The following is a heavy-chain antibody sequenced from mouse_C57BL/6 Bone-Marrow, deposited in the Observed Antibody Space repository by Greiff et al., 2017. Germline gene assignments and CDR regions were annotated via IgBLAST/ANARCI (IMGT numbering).Heavy chain of an antibody. CDR3: AVLLWHFAY. CDR1: GHTFTSYR. V-gene: IGHV1-55*01. J-gene: IGHJ3*01. CDR2: IYPGSGST. D-gene: IGHD1-1*02. Sequence: QVQLKQPGAELVKPGASVKMSCKASGHTFTSYRLTWVKQWPGQGLSWIGDIYPGSGSTNYNEKFMSKATLTVATSSSSAYMQLSSLTSEDSAVYYWAVLLWHFAYWGQGGLVSVAA.